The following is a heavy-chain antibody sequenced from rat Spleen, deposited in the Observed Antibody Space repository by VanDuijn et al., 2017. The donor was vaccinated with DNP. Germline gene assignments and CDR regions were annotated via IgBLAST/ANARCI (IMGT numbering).Heavy chain of an antibody. V-gene: IGHV5-7*01. CDR2: ISYNGGTP. CDR1: GFTFSDYY. J-gene: IGHJ4*01. Sequence: EVQLVESDGGLVQPGRSLKLSCAVSGFTFSDYYMAWVRQAPAKGLEWVATISYNGGTPYYRDSVKGRFTISRDNAQSTLYLQMDSLRSEDTATYYCTRSSTGRGVMDAWGQGASVTVSS. CDR3: TRSSTGRGVMDA. D-gene: IGHD5-1*01.